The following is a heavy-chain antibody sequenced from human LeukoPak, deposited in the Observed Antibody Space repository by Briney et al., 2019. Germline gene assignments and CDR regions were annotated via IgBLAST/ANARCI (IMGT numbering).Heavy chain of an antibody. V-gene: IGHV4-59*12. CDR2: IYYSGST. D-gene: IGHD6-13*01. Sequence: SETLSLTCTVSGGSISSYYWSWIRQPPGKGLEWIGYIYYSGSTNYNPSLKSRVTISVDTSKNQFSLKLSSVTAADTAVYYCARLAAAPDTFDPWGQGTLVTVSS. J-gene: IGHJ5*02. CDR3: ARLAAAPDTFDP. CDR1: GGSISSYY.